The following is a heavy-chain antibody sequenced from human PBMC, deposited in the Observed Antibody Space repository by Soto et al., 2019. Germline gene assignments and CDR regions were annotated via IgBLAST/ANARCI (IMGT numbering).Heavy chain of an antibody. CDR1: GFTFSSYA. CDR3: ARDIEVNTDYYYYYGMDV. Sequence: GGSLRLSCAASGFTFSSYAMHWVRQAPGKGLEWVAVISYDGSNKYYADSVKGRFTISRDNSKNTLYLQMNSLRAEDTAVYYCARDIEVNTDYYYYYGMDVWGQGTTVTVSS. V-gene: IGHV3-30-3*01. J-gene: IGHJ6*02. D-gene: IGHD4-17*01. CDR2: ISYDGSNK.